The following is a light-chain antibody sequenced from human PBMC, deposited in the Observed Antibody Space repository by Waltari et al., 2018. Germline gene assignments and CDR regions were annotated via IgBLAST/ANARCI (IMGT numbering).Light chain of an antibody. V-gene: IGKV1-39*01. CDR1: QSVTTS. CDR2: AAS. CDR3: QQSHSPPFT. J-gene: IGKJ3*01. Sequence: DIQMTQSPASLAASLGDRVTITCRPSQSVTTSLNWYQQKSGEPPKLLISAASSFQSGVPSRFSGIGSGTDFTLTITHLQPEDVATYFCQQSHSPPFTFGPGTKV.